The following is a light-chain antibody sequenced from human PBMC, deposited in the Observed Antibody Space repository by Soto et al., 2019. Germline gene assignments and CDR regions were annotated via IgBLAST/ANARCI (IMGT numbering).Light chain of an antibody. V-gene: IGLV1-40*01. CDR3: QSYDSSLSGYV. Sequence: QSVLTQPPSVSGAPGQRVTISCTGSSSNIGAGFDVHWYQQLPGTAPRLLICANTKRPSGVPDRFSGSRSGTSISLAISGLRAEDEADYFCQSYDSSLSGYVFGTGTKVTDL. CDR2: ANT. CDR1: SSNIGAGFD. J-gene: IGLJ1*01.